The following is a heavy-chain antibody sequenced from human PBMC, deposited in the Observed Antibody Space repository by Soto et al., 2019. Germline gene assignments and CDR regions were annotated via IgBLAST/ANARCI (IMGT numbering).Heavy chain of an antibody. J-gene: IGHJ4*02. CDR2: IYYSGST. V-gene: IGHV4-59*01. CDR1: GGSISSYY. CDR3: ARSPYYSNFDY. Sequence: SETLSLTCTFSGGSISSYYWSWIRQPPGKGLELIGYIYYSGSTNYNPSLKSRVTISVDTSKNQFSLKLSSVTAADTAVYYCARSPYYSNFDYWGQGTLVTV. D-gene: IGHD4-4*01.